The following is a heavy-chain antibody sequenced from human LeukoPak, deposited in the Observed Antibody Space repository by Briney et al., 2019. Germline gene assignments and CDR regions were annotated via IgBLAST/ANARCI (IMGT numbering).Heavy chain of an antibody. V-gene: IGHV1-2*02. Sequence: ASVKVSCKASGYTFTGYYMHWVRQAPGQGLEWMGWINPNSGGTNYAQKFQGRVTMTRDTSISTAYMELSRLRSDDTAVYYCARLRYDSCGYYFWGQGTLVTVSS. D-gene: IGHD3-22*01. CDR2: INPNSGGT. J-gene: IGHJ4*02. CDR3: ARLRYDSCGYYF. CDR1: GYTFTGYY.